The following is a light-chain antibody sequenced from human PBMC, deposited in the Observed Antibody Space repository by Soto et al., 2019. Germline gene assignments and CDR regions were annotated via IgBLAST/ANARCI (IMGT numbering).Light chain of an antibody. Sequence: EIVLTQSPGTLSLSPGERATLSCRASQSINSRYLAWYQQKPGQAPRLLIYGASCRATGIPDRFSGSGSGKDFPLTISRLESEDFAVYYCQQFGSSPGFTFGPWTKVHIK. CDR3: QQFGSSPGFT. J-gene: IGKJ3*01. CDR2: GAS. CDR1: QSINSRY. V-gene: IGKV3-20*01.